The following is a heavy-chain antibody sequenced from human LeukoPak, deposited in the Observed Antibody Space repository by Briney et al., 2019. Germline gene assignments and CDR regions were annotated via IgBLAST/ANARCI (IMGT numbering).Heavy chain of an antibody. CDR2: IFSYNGQT. CDR1: GHTANTYG. V-gene: IGHV1-18*01. CDR3: ANVAKGRYFFYYMDV. D-gene: IGHD5-12*01. J-gene: IGHJ6*03. Sequence: ASVKVSCKASGHTANTYGFRWVRQAPGQGLEWIGWIFSYNGQTKYADKFQGRVTMTTDTSKTIAYMELRSLRSDDTAVYFCANVAKGRYFFYYMDVWGKGTTVTVS.